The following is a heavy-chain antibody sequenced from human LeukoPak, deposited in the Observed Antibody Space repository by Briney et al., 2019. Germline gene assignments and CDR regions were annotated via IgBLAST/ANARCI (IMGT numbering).Heavy chain of an antibody. D-gene: IGHD3-22*01. J-gene: IGHJ4*02. Sequence: PGGSLRLSCAASGFXFSSYAISWVRQAPGKGLEWVSAISGSGGSTYYADSVKGRFTISRDNSKNTLYLQMNSLRAEDTAVYYCAKNQYYYDSAADYWGQGTLVTVSS. CDR3: AKNQYYYDSAADY. CDR2: ISGSGGST. V-gene: IGHV3-23*01. CDR1: GFXFSSYA.